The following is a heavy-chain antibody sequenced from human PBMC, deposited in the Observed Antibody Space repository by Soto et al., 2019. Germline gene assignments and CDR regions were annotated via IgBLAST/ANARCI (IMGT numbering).Heavy chain of an antibody. D-gene: IGHD5-18*01. CDR1: GFTFSSYG. J-gene: IGHJ4*02. V-gene: IGHV3-30*18. CDR2: ISYDGSNK. CDR3: AKSGYHRWYFDY. Sequence: GGSLRLSCAASGFTFSSYGMHWVRQAPGKGLEWVAVISYDGSNKYNADSVKGRFTISRDNSKNTLYLQMNSLRAEDTAVYYCAKSGYHRWYFDYWGQGTLVTVSS.